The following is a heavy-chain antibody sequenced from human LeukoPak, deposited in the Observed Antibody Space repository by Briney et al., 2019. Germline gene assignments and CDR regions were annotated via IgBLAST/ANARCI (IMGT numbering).Heavy chain of an antibody. CDR1: GFTLSNHW. D-gene: IGHD3-22*01. Sequence: GGSLRLSCAASGFTLSNHWMIWVRQAPGKGLECVANIKQDGIEKYYLDSVKGRFTISRDNAKNTLYLQMNSLRAEDTAVYYCARPRAYDTRDFDYWGQGTLVTVSS. J-gene: IGHJ4*02. CDR3: ARPRAYDTRDFDY. V-gene: IGHV3-7*01. CDR2: IKQDGIEK.